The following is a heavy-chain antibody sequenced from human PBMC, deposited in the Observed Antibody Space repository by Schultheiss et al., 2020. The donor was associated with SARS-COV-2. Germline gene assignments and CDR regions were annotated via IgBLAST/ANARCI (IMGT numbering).Heavy chain of an antibody. J-gene: IGHJ4*02. D-gene: IGHD6-6*01. CDR3: VKGGWQLVRSYFDY. CDR2: ISYDGSNK. V-gene: IGHV3-30*18. CDR1: GFTFSSYA. Sequence: GGSLRLSCAASGFTFSSYAMSWVRQAPGKGLEWVAVISYDGSNKYYADSVKGRFTISRDNSKNTLYLQMSSLRAEDTAVYYCVKGGWQLVRSYFDYWGQGTLVTVSS.